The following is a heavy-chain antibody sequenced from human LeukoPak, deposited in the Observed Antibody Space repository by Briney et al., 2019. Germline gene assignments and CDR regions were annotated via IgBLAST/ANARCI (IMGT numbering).Heavy chain of an antibody. CDR1: GATFNNYV. Sequence: PVKVSCKASGATFNNYVITWVRQAPGQGLEWMAMIIPSLDIVNYAQTFQDRLTITADKSTSTAYMELRSLRSEDTAVYYCARGFGGSSGSSDYYGMDVWGQGTTVTVSS. D-gene: IGHD6-19*01. V-gene: IGHV1-69*04. CDR2: IIPSLDIV. J-gene: IGHJ6*02. CDR3: ARGFGGSSGSSDYYGMDV.